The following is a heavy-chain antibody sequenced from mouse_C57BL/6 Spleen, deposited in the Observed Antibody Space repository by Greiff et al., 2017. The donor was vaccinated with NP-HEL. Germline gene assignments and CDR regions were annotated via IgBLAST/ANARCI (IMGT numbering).Heavy chain of an antibody. CDR2: IDPETGGT. CDR1: GYTFTDYE. V-gene: IGHV1-15*01. Sequence: QVQLKESGAELVRPGASVTLSCKASGYTFTDYEMHWVKQTPVHGLEWIGAIDPETGGTAYNQKFKGKAILTADKSSSTAYMELRSLTSEDSAVYYCTRVGYSKGFAYWGQGTLVTVSA. D-gene: IGHD2-5*01. J-gene: IGHJ3*01. CDR3: TRVGYSKGFAY.